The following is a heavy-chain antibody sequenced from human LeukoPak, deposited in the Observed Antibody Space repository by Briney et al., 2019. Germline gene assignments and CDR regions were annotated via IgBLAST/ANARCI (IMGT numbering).Heavy chain of an antibody. Sequence: SETLSLTCTVSGDSISSGSFYWSWIRQPAGKGLEWIGRIYTGGNTNYNPSLQSRVAISIDTSKNQFSLKLNSVTAADTAMYYCAKWERLNLVFFWGQGTLVAVSS. CDR1: GDSISSGSFY. V-gene: IGHV4-61*02. D-gene: IGHD1-26*01. CDR2: IYTGGNT. CDR3: AKWERLNLVFF. J-gene: IGHJ4*02.